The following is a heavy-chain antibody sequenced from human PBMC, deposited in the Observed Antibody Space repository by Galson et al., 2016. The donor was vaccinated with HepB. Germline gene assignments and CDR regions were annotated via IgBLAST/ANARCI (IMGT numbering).Heavy chain of an antibody. CDR3: ARGSSSWHQNWFDP. Sequence: ETLSLTCTVSGASTKSYYWSWIRQPPGKGLEWIGYIYYSGTTNYNPSLRSRVTMSVDTSKNQFSLNLSSVTAADTAVYYCARGSSSWHQNWFDPWGQGTLVTVSS. D-gene: IGHD2-2*01. CDR2: IYYSGTT. V-gene: IGHV4-59*12. J-gene: IGHJ5*02. CDR1: GASTKSYY.